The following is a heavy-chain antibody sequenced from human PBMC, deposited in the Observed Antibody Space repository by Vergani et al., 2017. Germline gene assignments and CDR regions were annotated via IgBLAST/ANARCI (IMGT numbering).Heavy chain of an antibody. V-gene: IGHV1-8*01. J-gene: IGHJ5*02. CDR2: MNPNSGNT. D-gene: IGHD3-3*01. CDR3: ARDLGSGYIFGGYNWFDP. Sequence: QVQLVQSGAEVKKPGASVKVSCKASGYTFTSYDINWVRQATGQGLEWMGWMNPNSGNTGYAQKFQGRVTMTRNTSISTAYMELSSLRAEDTAVYYCARDLGSGYIFGGYNWFDPWGQGTLVTVSS. CDR1: GYTFTSYD.